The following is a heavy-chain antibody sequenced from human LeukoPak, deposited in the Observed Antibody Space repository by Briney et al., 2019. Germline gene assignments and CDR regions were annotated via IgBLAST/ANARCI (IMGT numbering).Heavy chain of an antibody. Sequence: GGSLRLSCAASGFTLSSYSMNWVRQAPEKGLEWVSSISSSSSYIYYADSVKGRFTISRDNAKNSLYLQMNSLRAEDTAVYYCARGEIAVAGTIDYWGQGTLVTVSS. V-gene: IGHV3-21*01. CDR2: ISSSSSYI. D-gene: IGHD6-19*01. CDR1: GFTLSSYS. CDR3: ARGEIAVAGTIDY. J-gene: IGHJ4*02.